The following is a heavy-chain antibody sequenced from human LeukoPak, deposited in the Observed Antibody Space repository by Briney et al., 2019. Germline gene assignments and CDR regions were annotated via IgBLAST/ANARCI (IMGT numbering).Heavy chain of an antibody. CDR2: IQQDGSEK. J-gene: IGHJ6*02. Sequence: GGSLRLSCAASGFTFSDYWMSWVRQAPGKGLEWVANIQQDGSEKYYVDSVEGRFTISRDNSKNTLYLQMNSLRAEDTAVYYCAKDMALVVVTDNGMDVWGQGTTVTVSS. CDR3: AKDMALVVVTDNGMDV. D-gene: IGHD2-21*02. CDR1: GFTFSDYW. V-gene: IGHV3-7*01.